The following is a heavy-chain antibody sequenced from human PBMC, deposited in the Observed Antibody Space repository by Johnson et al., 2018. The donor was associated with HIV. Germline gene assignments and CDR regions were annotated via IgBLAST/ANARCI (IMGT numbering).Heavy chain of an antibody. CDR1: GFTFSSYG. CDR2: ISYDGSNK. D-gene: IGHD3-22*01. CDR3: AKDTRYYDSSGYPTEAFDI. Sequence: DSGGGVVQPGRSLRLSCAASGFTFSSYGMHWVRQAPGKGLEWVAVISYDGSNKYYADYVKGRFTISRDNSKNTLYLQMNSLRTEDTAFYYCAKDTRYYDSSGYPTEAFDIWGQGTMVTVSS. V-gene: IGHV3-30*18. J-gene: IGHJ3*02.